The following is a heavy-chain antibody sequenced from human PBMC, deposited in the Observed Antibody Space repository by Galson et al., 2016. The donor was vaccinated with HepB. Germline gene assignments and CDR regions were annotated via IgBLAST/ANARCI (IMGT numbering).Heavy chain of an antibody. CDR1: GDSVSSDSAA. CDR2: IYYRSRWYN. J-gene: IGHJ4*02. Sequence: CAISGDSVSSDSAAWNWIRQSPSRGLEWLGRIYYRSRWYNDYATSVKSRITINPDTSKNQFSLQVNSVTPDDTALYYCARDRGGYYGFFDNLGQGTLVTVSS. D-gene: IGHD3-22*01. CDR3: ARDRGGYYGFFDN. V-gene: IGHV6-1*01.